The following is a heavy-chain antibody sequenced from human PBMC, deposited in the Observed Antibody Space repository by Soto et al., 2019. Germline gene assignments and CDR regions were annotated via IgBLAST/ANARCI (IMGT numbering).Heavy chain of an antibody. V-gene: IGHV3-11*01. CDR1: GFTFSDYY. CDR2: ISSSGSTI. CDR3: ARDRYYYDSSGYSLPLFDY. Sequence: PGGSLRLFCAASGFTFSDYYMSWIRQAPGKGLEWVSYISSSGSTIYYADSVKGRFTISRDNAKNSLYLQMNSLRAEDTAVYYCARDRYYYDSSGYSLPLFDYWGQGTLVTVSS. J-gene: IGHJ4*02. D-gene: IGHD3-22*01.